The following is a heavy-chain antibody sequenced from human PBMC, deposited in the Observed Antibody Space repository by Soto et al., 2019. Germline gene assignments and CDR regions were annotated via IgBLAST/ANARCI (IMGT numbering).Heavy chain of an antibody. J-gene: IGHJ4*02. V-gene: IGHV1-69*13. CDR2: MSPIFGTA. CDR3: ARDGVGSSWSYY. Sequence: SSVKVACKASGGTFSSYAISWVRQAPGQGLEWMGGMSPIFGTANYAQKLQGRVTITADESTSTAYMELSSLRSENTAVYYCARDGVGSSWSYYWGQGTLVTVSS. CDR1: GGTFSSYA. D-gene: IGHD6-13*01.